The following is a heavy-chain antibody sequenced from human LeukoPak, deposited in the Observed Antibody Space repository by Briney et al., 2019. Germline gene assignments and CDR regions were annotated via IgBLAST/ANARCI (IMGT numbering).Heavy chain of an antibody. CDR1: GGSISSSNYY. J-gene: IGHJ4*02. D-gene: IGHD3-9*01. V-gene: IGHV4-39*07. CDR2: INHSGST. CDR3: ARRVSYYDILTGYYAPTFDY. Sequence: SETLSLTCAVSGGSISSSNYYWGWIRQPPGKGLEWIGEINHSGSTNYNPSLKSRVTISVDTSKNQFSLKLSSVTAADTAVYYCARRVSYYDILTGYYAPTFDYWGQGTLVTVSS.